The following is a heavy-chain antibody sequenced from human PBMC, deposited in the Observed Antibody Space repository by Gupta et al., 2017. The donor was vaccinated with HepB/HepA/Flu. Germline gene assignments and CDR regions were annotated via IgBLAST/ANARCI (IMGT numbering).Heavy chain of an antibody. CDR1: GASFSGYY. Sequence: QVQLQEWGAGLLKPSETLSLTCGVSGASFSGYYWTWIRQPPGKGLEWIGQIKDTGSVFYNPSLQSRGTISVDTSKKQFSLKLNSVTAADTAVYYCARGQKGIAEAVVYWFLDLWGRGSLVTVSS. CDR2: IKDTGSV. CDR3: ARGQKGIAEAVVYWFLDL. D-gene: IGHD6-13*01. V-gene: IGHV4-34*01. J-gene: IGHJ2*01.